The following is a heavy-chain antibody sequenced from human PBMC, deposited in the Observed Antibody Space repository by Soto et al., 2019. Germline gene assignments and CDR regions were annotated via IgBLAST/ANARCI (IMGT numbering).Heavy chain of an antibody. Sequence: GGSLRLSSAAAGFNCSSYAMRWVRQAPGKGLEWVSAISGSGGSTYYADSVKGRFTISRDNSKNTLYLQMDSLRAEDTAVYYCAKENGYSSSWFEFDYWGQGTLVTSPQ. CDR3: AKENGYSSSWFEFDY. J-gene: IGHJ4*02. V-gene: IGHV3-23*01. CDR2: ISGSGGST. CDR1: GFNCSSYA. D-gene: IGHD6-13*01.